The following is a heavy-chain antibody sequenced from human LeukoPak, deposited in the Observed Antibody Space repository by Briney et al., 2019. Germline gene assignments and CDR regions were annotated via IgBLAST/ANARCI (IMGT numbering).Heavy chain of an antibody. CDR2: INDSGSA. CDR3: ARGTILGSVDY. CDR1: GGSISSYY. J-gene: IGHJ4*02. V-gene: IGHV4-34*01. Sequence: SETLSLTCTVSGGSISSYYWSWIRQPPGKGLEWIGEINDSGSANYNPSIKSRVIMSVDTSKNQFSLKLSSVTAADTAVYYCARGTILGSVDYWGQGTLVTVSS. D-gene: IGHD3-10*01.